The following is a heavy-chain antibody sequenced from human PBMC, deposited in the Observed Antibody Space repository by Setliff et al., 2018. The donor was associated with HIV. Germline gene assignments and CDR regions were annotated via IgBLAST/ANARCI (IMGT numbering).Heavy chain of an antibody. V-gene: IGHV4-34*01. D-gene: IGHD6-19*01. CDR3: ARGRKKTLAVSGTRYFDF. CDR2: VTHSGST. Sequence: SETLSLTCAVYGGSLSGFYWTFIRQSPGKGLEWIGEVTHSGSTTYDPSLKSRITISVDTSKKQFSLKLTSVTAADMGVYYCARGRKKTLAVSGTRYFDFWGQGTLVTVSS. CDR1: GGSLSGFY. J-gene: IGHJ4*02.